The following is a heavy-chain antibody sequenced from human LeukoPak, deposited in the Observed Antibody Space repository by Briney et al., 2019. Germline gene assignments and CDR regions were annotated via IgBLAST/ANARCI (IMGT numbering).Heavy chain of an antibody. V-gene: IGHV1-2*02. Sequence: AASVTVSFKASGYTFTDYYMHWVRQAPGQGLEWMGWINPNSGGTNYAQKFQGRVTMTRDTSISTAYMELSRLRSDDTAVYYCAREGIVVVPAASDAFDIWGQGTMVTVSS. CDR1: GYTFTDYY. D-gene: IGHD2-2*01. CDR2: INPNSGGT. CDR3: AREGIVVVPAASDAFDI. J-gene: IGHJ3*02.